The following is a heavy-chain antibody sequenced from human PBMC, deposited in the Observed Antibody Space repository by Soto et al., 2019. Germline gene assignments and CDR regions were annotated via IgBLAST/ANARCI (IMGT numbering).Heavy chain of an antibody. CDR3: AKRQGTGLAAKNFDF. V-gene: IGHV3-23*01. CDR2: ISDGGDLI. Sequence: GGSLRLSCAASGFPFSNHAMSWVRQAPGKGLEWVSGISDGGDLIYYADSVKGRFSMSRDNSENMLYLQMTNLRAEDTAIYFCAKRQGTGLAAKNFDFWGQGTLVTVSS. J-gene: IGHJ4*02. CDR1: GFPFSNHA. D-gene: IGHD2-15*01.